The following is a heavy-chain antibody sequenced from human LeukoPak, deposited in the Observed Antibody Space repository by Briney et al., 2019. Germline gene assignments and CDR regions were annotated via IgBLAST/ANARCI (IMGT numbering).Heavy chain of an antibody. J-gene: IGHJ6*02. CDR3: ARPGIAADGPTDYYGMDV. D-gene: IGHD6-13*01. V-gene: IGHV4-39*01. Sequence: SETLSLTCTDSGGSISSSSYYWGWIRQPPGKGLELMVSIYYSGSTYLNPFLKSRSTISVDTSKNQFSLKLSSVTAADTAVYYCARPGIAADGPTDYYGMDVTGQGTPVTVS. CDR1: GGSISSSSYY. CDR2: IYYSGST.